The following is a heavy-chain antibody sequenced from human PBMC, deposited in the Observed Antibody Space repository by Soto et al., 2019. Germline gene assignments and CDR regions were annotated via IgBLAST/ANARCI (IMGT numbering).Heavy chain of an antibody. V-gene: IGHV1-58*01. CDR2: IVVASGYS. Sequence: LVQSGPDVKKPGTSVKVSCKTSGFTFGSSAVQWVRQVRGQRLEWIGWIVVASGYSNVAQKFQDRVPLTRDLSTNTAVRERSSLTSEDSAMYYCAADVIGVAGDFDHWGQGTLVSVSS. D-gene: IGHD6-19*01. CDR3: AADVIGVAGDFDH. J-gene: IGHJ4*02. CDR1: GFTFGSSA.